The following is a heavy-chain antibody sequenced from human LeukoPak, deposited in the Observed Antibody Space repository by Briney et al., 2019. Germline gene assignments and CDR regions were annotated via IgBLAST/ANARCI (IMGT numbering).Heavy chain of an antibody. CDR2: IYYSGST. D-gene: IGHD3-10*01. V-gene: IGHV4-59*01. CDR1: GGSISSYY. Sequence: SETLSLTCTVSGGSISSYYWSWIRQPPGKGLEWIGYIYYSGSTNYNPSLKSRVTISVDTSKNQFSLKLSSVTAADTAVYYCARDGSMVRGVQHFDYWGQGTLVTVSS. J-gene: IGHJ4*02. CDR3: ARDGSMVRGVQHFDY.